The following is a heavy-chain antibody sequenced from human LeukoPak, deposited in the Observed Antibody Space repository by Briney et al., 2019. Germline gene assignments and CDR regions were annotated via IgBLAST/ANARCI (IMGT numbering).Heavy chain of an antibody. J-gene: IGHJ3*02. CDR3: ARARSSYGYGDAFDI. Sequence: QPGGSLRLSCAASGITFSSSWMHWVRQAPGKGLVWVSRINNDGSGTGYADSVKGRFTISRDNSKNTLYLQMNSLRAEDTAVYYCARARSSYGYGDAFDIWGQGTMVTVSS. CDR2: INNDGSGT. D-gene: IGHD5-18*01. CDR1: GITFSSSW. V-gene: IGHV3-74*01.